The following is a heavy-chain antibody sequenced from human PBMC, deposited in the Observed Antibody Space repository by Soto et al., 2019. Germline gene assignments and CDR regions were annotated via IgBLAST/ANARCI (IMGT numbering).Heavy chain of an antibody. Sequence: ASVKVSCKPSGYTFTSYYIHWVRQAPGQGLEWMGRIIPILGIANYAQKFQGRVTITADKSTSTAYMELSSLRSEDTAVYYCARAFITGTTFVSDYWGQGTLVTVSS. J-gene: IGHJ4*02. V-gene: IGHV1-69*04. CDR1: GYTFTSYY. D-gene: IGHD1-7*01. CDR3: ARAFITGTTFVSDY. CDR2: IIPILGIA.